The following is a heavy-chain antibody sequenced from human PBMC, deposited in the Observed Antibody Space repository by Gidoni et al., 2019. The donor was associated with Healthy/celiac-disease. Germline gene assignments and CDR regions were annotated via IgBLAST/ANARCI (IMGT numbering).Heavy chain of an antibody. CDR2: FDPEDGET. CDR3: ASDFWSGYPTGDAFDI. Sequence: QVQLVQSGAEVKQLGASAKVSCKVSGYTLTELSMHWVRQAPGKGLEWMGGFDPEDGETIYAQKFQGRVNMTEDTSTDTAYMELSSLRSEDTAVYYCASDFWSGYPTGDAFDIWGQGTMVTVSS. D-gene: IGHD3-3*01. J-gene: IGHJ3*02. CDR1: GYTLTELS. V-gene: IGHV1-24*01.